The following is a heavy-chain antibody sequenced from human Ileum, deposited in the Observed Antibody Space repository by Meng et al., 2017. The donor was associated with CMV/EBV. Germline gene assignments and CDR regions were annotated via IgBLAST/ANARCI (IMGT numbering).Heavy chain of an antibody. CDR1: GFTFSSYW. D-gene: IGHD2-2*02. CDR2: INSDGSST. CDR3: ARSSSTSCYN. V-gene: IGHV3-74*01. J-gene: IGHJ4*02. Sequence: GSLKISCAASGFTFSSYWMHWVRQAPGKGLVWVSRINSDGSSTNYADSVKGRFTISRDNAENTLYLQMNSLRAEDTAVYYCARSSSTSCYNWGQGTLVTVSS.